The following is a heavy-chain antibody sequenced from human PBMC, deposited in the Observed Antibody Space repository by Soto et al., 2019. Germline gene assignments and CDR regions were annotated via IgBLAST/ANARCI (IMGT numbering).Heavy chain of an antibody. CDR1: GYTFTSYG. V-gene: IGHV1-18*01. J-gene: IGHJ6*02. CDR3: ARGQTLLFYGSGSYLKGYYYYGMDV. Sequence: QVQLVQSGAEVKKPGASVKVSCKASGYTFTSYGISWVRQAPGQGLEWMGWISAYNGNTNYAQKLQGRVTMTTDTTKSTAYMELRSLRSDDTAVYYCARGQTLLFYGSGSYLKGYYYYGMDVWGPGTTVTVSS. D-gene: IGHD3-10*01. CDR2: ISAYNGNT.